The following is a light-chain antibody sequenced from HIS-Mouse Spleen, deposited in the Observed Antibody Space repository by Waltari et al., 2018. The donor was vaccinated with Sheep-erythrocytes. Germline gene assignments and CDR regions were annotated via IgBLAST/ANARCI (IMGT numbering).Light chain of an antibody. J-gene: IGLJ3*02. CDR2: DNN. CDR1: SANIGNNS. Sequence: QSVLTQPPPVSASPGQKVTTPCSGSSANIGNNSASWYQQLPGNAPKLLIYDNNKRPSGIPDRFSGSKSGTSATLGITGLQTGDEADYYCGTWDSSLSAGRVFGGGTKLTVL. V-gene: IGLV1-51*01. CDR3: GTWDSSLSAGRV.